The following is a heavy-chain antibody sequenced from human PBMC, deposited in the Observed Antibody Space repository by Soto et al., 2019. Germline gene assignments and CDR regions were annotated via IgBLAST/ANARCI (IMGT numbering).Heavy chain of an antibody. CDR1: GASVSTDY. V-gene: IGHV4-34*01. J-gene: IGHJ4*02. CDR3: ARTISCSRGSCYPKY. D-gene: IGHD2-15*01. Sequence: SETLSLTCTVSGASVSTDYWVWIRQPPGKGLEWIGQINHSGSTNYNPSLKSRITISIDTSKNQFSLEVTSVTAADTAMYFCARTISCSRGSCYPKYWGQGTLVTVSS. CDR2: INHSGST.